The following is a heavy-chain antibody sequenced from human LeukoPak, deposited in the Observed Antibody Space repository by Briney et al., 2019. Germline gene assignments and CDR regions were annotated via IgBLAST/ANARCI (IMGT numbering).Heavy chain of an antibody. J-gene: IGHJ4*02. CDR2: ISSSSSYI. CDR3: ASLVGATHFDY. D-gene: IGHD1-26*01. Sequence: GGSLRLSCAASGFTFSSYSMTWVRQAPGKGLEWVSSISSSSSYIYYADSVKGRFTISRDNAKNSLYLQMNSLRAEDTAVYYCASLVGATHFDYRGQGTLVTVSS. CDR1: GFTFSSYS. V-gene: IGHV3-21*01.